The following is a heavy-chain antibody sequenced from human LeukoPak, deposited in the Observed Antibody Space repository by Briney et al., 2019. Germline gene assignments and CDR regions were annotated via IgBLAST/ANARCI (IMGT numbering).Heavy chain of an antibody. CDR3: ARTYYYDSSGGPPFDY. D-gene: IGHD3-22*01. V-gene: IGHV4-39*01. J-gene: IGHJ4*02. CDR1: GGSISSSSYY. CDR2: IYYSGST. Sequence: SETLSLTCTVSGGSISSSSYYWGWIRQPPGKGLEWIRSIYYSGSTYYNPSLKSRVTISVDTSKNQFSLKLSSVTAADTAVYYCARTYYYDSSGGPPFDYWGQGTLVTVSS.